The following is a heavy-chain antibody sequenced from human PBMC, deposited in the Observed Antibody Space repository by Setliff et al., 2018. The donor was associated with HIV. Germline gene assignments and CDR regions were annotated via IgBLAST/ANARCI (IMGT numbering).Heavy chain of an antibody. CDR2: ISYSGST. Sequence: PSETLSLTCAVFGGSFSDFYWSWIRQPPGKGLEWIGEISYSGSTVYNPSLKSRVTMSVDASKNLVSLNLNSVTAADTAIYYCARGVARLGAEDFSDYDWVDYWGQGTLVTVSS. CDR1: GGSFSDFY. D-gene: IGHD5-12*01. CDR3: ARGVARLGAEDFSDYDWVDY. V-gene: IGHV4-34*01. J-gene: IGHJ4*02.